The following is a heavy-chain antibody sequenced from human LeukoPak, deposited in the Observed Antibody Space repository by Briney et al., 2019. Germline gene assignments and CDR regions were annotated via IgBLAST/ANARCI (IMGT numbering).Heavy chain of an antibody. CDR2: ISAYNGDT. CDR1: GYTFTTYG. J-gene: IGHJ4*02. CDR3: ARGGHDAELSIP. V-gene: IGHV1-18*01. D-gene: IGHD2-21*01. Sequence: GASVKVSCKASGYTFTTYGVTWVRQAPRQGLEWMGWISAYNGDTNYAQKLQGRVTMTTDTSTSTAYMELRSLRSDDTAVYYCARGGHDAELSIPWGQGTLVTVSS.